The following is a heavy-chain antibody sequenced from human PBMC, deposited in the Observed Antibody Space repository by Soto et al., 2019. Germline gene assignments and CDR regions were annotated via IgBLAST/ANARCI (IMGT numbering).Heavy chain of an antibody. D-gene: IGHD3-3*01. CDR1: GGSISSSSYY. J-gene: IGHJ4*02. CDR3: ARSGYYDFWSGYKFDY. V-gene: IGHV4-39*01. CDR2: IYYSGST. Sequence: SETLSLTCTVSGGSISSSSYYWGWIRQPPGKGLEWIGSIYYSGSTYYNPSLKSRVTISVDTSKNQFSLKLSSVTAADTAVYYCARSGYYDFWSGYKFDYWGQGTLVTVSS.